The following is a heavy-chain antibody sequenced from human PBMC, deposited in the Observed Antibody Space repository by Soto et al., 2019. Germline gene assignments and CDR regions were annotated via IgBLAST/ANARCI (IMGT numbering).Heavy chain of an antibody. J-gene: IGHJ6*02. D-gene: IGHD6-6*01. CDR1: GYSFATYW. CDR2: IYPGDSDT. CDR3: ARTRSFTLGFYYDGMDV. V-gene: IGHV5-51*01. Sequence: PGESLKISCKGSGYSFATYWIVWVRQMPGKGLEWMGSIYPGDSDTRYGPSFQGQVTISADKSISTAYLQWNSLKASDTALYYCARTRSFTLGFYYDGMDVWGQGTMVTVSS.